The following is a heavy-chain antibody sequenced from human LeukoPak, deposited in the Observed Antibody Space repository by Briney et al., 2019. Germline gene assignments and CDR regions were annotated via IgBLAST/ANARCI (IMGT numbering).Heavy chain of an antibody. J-gene: IGHJ1*01. Sequence: HWASVKVSCKASGYTFTSYGISWVRQAPGQGLEWMGWISAYNGNTNYAQKLQGRVTMTTDTSTSTAYMELRSLRSDDTAVYYCARDSGKDYYDSSGYYSEYFQHWGQGTLVTVSS. D-gene: IGHD3-22*01. V-gene: IGHV1-18*01. CDR3: ARDSGKDYYDSSGYYSEYFQH. CDR1: GYTFTSYG. CDR2: ISAYNGNT.